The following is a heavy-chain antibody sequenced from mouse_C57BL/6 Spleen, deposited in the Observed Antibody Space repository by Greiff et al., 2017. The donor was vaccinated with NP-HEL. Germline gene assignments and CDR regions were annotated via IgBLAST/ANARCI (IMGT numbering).Heavy chain of an antibody. CDR2: IDPEPGDT. CDR3: TTVGAY. J-gene: IGHJ3*01. V-gene: IGHV14-4*01. CDR1: GFNIKDAY. Sequence: VQLQQSGAELVRPGASVKLSCTASGFNIKDAYMHWVKQRPEQGLDWLCWIDPEPGDTEYASKFQGKATIPADTSSNTAYLQLSSLASEDTAVYYCTTVGAYWGQGTLVTVSA.